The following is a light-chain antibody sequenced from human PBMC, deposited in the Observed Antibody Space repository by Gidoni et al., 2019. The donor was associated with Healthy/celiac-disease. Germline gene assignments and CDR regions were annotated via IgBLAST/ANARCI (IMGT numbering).Light chain of an antibody. V-gene: IGLV1-40*01. CDR3: QSYDSSLSGVV. J-gene: IGLJ2*01. CDR2: GNS. Sequence: QSVLTQPPSVSEAPGQRVTISCTGSSSNIGAGYDVHWYQQLPGTAPKRLIYGNSNRPSGVPDRFSGSKSGTSASLAITGLQAEDEADYYCQSYDSSLSGVVFGGGTKLTVL. CDR1: SSNIGAGYD.